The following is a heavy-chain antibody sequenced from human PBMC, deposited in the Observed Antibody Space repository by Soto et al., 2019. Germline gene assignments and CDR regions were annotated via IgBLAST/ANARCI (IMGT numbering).Heavy chain of an antibody. Sequence: GGSLRLSCAASGFTFSSYSMNWVRQAPGKGLEWVSSISSSSSYIYYADSVKGRFTISRDNAKNSLYLQMNSLRAEDTAVYYCARDACSRTICYIYYYGIDVWGQGTTVTVSS. J-gene: IGHJ6*02. D-gene: IGHD2-2*02. CDR1: GFTFSSYS. V-gene: IGHV3-21*01. CDR2: ISSSSSYI. CDR3: ARDACSRTICYIYYYGIDV.